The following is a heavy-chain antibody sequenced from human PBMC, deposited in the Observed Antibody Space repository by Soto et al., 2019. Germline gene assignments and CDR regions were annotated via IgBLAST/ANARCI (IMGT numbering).Heavy chain of an antibody. D-gene: IGHD2-8*01. J-gene: IGHJ4*02. V-gene: IGHV3-30*18. CDR1: GFTFSSYG. CDR2: ISYDGSNK. Sequence: GGSLRLSCAASGFTFSSYGMHWVRQAPGKGLEWVAVISYDGSNKYYADSVKGRFTISRDNSKNTLYLQMNSLRAEDTAVYYCAKDSLGYCTTGVCYYADYWGQGTLVTVSS. CDR3: AKDSLGYCTTGVCYYADY.